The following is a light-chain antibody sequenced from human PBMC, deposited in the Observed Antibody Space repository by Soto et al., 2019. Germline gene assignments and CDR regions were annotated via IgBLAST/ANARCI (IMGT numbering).Light chain of an antibody. V-gene: IGKV1-27*01. CDR2: AAS. J-gene: IGKJ3*01. CDR1: QGISNY. Sequence: DIQMTQSPSSLSASVGDRVTITCRAIQGISNYLAWYQQKPGKVPKLLIYAASTLQSGVPSRFSGSGSGTDFTLTISSLQPEDVATYYCQKYNSAPPFTCGPGTKVDIK. CDR3: QKYNSAPPFT.